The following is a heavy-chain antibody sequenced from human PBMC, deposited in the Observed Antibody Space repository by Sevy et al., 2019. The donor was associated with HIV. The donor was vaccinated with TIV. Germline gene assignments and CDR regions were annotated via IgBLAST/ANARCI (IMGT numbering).Heavy chain of an antibody. CDR2: IRRKAYGGET. J-gene: IGHJ5*02. CDR1: GFTFGDYA. V-gene: IGHV3-49*03. D-gene: IGHD6-13*01. CDR3: TRDRGRRYSSSWYDH. Sequence: GGSLRLSCTASGFTFGDYAMSWFRQAPGKGLEWVGIIRRKAYGGETEYAASVKGRFTISRDNAKSIAYLQMNSLKTEDTAVYYCTRDRGRRYSSSWYDHWGQGTLVTVSS.